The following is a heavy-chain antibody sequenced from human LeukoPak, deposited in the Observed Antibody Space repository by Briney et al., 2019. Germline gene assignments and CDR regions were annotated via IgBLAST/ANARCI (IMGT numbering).Heavy chain of an antibody. J-gene: IGHJ3*01. CDR3: AKDPNGDCVGAFDV. D-gene: IGHD2-21*02. CDR2: IWGSGDYT. V-gene: IGHV3-23*01. CDR1: GFTFSNYA. Sequence: GGSLRLSCAASGFTFSNYAMTWVRRAPGKGLEWVSSIWGSGDYTNYADSVRGLVTISRDRTKSTLFLQLNSLRVDDTAVYYCAKDPNGDCVGAFDVWGQGIMVTVSS.